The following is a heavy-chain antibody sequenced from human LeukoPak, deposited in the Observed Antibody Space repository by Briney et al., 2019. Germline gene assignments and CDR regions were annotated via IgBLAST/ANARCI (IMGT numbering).Heavy chain of an antibody. CDR1: GGSFSGYY. J-gene: IGHJ3*02. CDR2: INHSGST. Sequence: KSSETLSLTCAVYGGSFSGYYWSWIRQPPGKGLEWIGEINHSGSTNYNPSLKSRVTISVDTSKNQFSLKLSSVTAADTAVYYCARVSHYYDSSGYYDDAFDIWGQGTMVTVSS. V-gene: IGHV4-34*01. CDR3: ARVSHYYDSSGYYDDAFDI. D-gene: IGHD3-22*01.